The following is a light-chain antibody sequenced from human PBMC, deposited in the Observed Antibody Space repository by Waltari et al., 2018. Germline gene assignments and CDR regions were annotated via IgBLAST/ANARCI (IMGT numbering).Light chain of an antibody. CDR3: CSYAGPNML. CDR1: PSDVRGSDY. Sequence: QSALTQPAPVPGSPGQSITLPCTGTPSDVRGSDYVPGYQQHPGKAPKLIIYDVNMWPPGVSNRFSVSKSANTAALTISGLQVEDEADYYCCSYAGPNMLFGGGTKLTVL. V-gene: IGLV2-23*02. J-gene: IGLJ2*01. CDR2: DVN.